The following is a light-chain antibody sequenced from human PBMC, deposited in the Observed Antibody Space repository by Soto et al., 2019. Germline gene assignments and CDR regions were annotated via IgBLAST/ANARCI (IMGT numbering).Light chain of an antibody. J-gene: IGLJ7*01. CDR2: SNN. CDR1: NSNIGSNT. CDR3: AAWDDSLSGAV. V-gene: IGLV1-44*01. Sequence: QSVLTQPPSASETPGQRVTISCSGSNSNIGSNTVNWYQQLPGTAPKLLIHSNNQRPSGIPDRFSGSKSGTSASLAVSGLQSEDEADYYCAAWDDSLSGAVLGGGTQLTVL.